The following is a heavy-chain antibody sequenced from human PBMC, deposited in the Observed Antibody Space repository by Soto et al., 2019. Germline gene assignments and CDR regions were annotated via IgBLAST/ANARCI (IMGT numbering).Heavy chain of an antibody. D-gene: IGHD3-10*01. Sequence: PSETLSLTCALYGGSSSGYYWGWIRQPPGRGLEWIGEINRGGDTNCNPSLKSRVTMSADTSKNQFSLKLSSVTAADTAVYYCVRGYGSGGYWAYWGPGTLVTVSS. J-gene: IGHJ4*02. CDR2: INRGGDT. CDR1: GGSSSGYY. CDR3: VRGYGSGGYWAY. V-gene: IGHV4-34*01.